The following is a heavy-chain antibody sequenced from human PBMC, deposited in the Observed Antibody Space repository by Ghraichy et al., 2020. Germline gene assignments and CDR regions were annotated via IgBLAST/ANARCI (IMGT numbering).Heavy chain of an antibody. CDR3: ARDRRYCTNGVCYADPYFDY. V-gene: IGHV4-59*01. D-gene: IGHD2-8*01. CDR2: ICYSGST. Sequence: WGWVRRSPGEGPDWVGSICYSGSTNSTDSLESRLTISVDMSKNPFSLRLSSVTAADTAVYFCARDRRYCTNGVCYADPYFDYWGQGILVTVSS. J-gene: IGHJ4*02.